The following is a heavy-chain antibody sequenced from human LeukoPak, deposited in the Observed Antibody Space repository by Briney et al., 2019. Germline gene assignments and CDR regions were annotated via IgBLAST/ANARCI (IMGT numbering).Heavy chain of an antibody. CDR2: ISGSGGTT. Sequence: GGSLRLSCAACGFTFISYAMSWVRQAPGKGLEWVSAISGSGGTTYYADSLKGRFSISRDNSKSTLFLQMNSLRVEDTAVYYCEKGAYDSGVYPPVTPDHWGQGTLVTVSS. CDR1: GFTFISYA. D-gene: IGHD3-10*01. CDR3: EKGAYDSGVYPPVTPDH. J-gene: IGHJ4*02. V-gene: IGHV3-23*01.